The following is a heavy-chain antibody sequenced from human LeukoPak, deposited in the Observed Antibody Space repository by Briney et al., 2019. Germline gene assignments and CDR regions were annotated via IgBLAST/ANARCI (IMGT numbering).Heavy chain of an antibody. CDR2: IYTSGST. J-gene: IGHJ5*02. V-gene: IGHV4-61*02. D-gene: IGHD3-16*02. CDR3: ALERLSNWFDP. CDR1: GGSISSGSYY. Sequence: PSQTLSLTCTVSGGSISSGSYYWSWIRQPAGKGLEWIGRIYTSGSTNYNPSLKSRVTISVDTSKNQFSLKLSSVTAADTAVYFCALERLSNWFDPWGRGTLVTVSS.